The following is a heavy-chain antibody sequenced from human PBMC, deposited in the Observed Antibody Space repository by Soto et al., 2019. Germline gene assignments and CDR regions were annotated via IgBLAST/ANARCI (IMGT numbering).Heavy chain of an antibody. J-gene: IGHJ4*02. V-gene: IGHV3-72*01. CDR2: TRNKANNYTT. D-gene: IGHD1-1*01. CDR1: GFTFSDHY. CDR3: ARPGTQDH. Sequence: GSLRLSCAASGFTFSDHYMDWVRQAPGKGLEWVGRTRNKANNYTTEYAASVKGRFTISRDDLTNSLHLQMNSLKIEDTAVYHCARPGTQDHSGRGTLVTVSS.